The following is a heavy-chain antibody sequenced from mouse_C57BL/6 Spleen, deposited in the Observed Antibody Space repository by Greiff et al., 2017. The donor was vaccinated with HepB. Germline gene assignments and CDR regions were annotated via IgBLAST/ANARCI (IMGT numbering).Heavy chain of an antibody. D-gene: IGHD1-1*01. CDR2: IDPNRGGT. V-gene: IGHV1-72*01. Sequence: QVQLQQPGAELVKPGASVKLSCKASGYTFTSYWMHWVKQRPGRGLEWIGRIDPNRGGTKYNEKLKSKDTLTVDKPSSTAYMQLSSLTSEDAAVYCCARTTTVVADPYYFDYRGQGTTLTVSS. CDR3: ARTTTVVADPYYFDY. CDR1: GYTFTSYW. J-gene: IGHJ2*01.